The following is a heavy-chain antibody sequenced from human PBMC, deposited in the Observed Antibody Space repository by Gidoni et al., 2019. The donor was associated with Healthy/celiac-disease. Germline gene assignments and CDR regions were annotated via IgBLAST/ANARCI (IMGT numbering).Heavy chain of an antibody. CDR2: INHSGST. Sequence: QVQLQQWGAGLLKPSETLSLTCAVYGGSFSGYYWSWIRQPPGKGLEWIGEINHSGSTNYNPSLKSRVTISVDTSKNQFSLKLSSVTAADTAVYYCARVRYYYGSGSYYNPPRAYGMDVWGQGTTVTVSS. CDR1: GGSFSGYY. D-gene: IGHD3-10*01. J-gene: IGHJ6*02. V-gene: IGHV4-34*01. CDR3: ARVRYYYGSGSYYNPPRAYGMDV.